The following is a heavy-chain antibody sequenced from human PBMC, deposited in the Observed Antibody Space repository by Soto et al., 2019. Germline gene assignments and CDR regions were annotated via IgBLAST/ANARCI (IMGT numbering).Heavy chain of an antibody. Sequence: EVQLVQSGGGLGQPGGSLRLSCVASGFNFSTHSMNWVRQAPGKGLQWVSYISRSGSSANYPDSVKGRFTISRDNGKNSLYLQINSLRDEDAAVYYCTRDLVLVTSATGAFEVWGQGSMVTVSS. CDR3: TRDLVLVTSATGAFEV. V-gene: IGHV3-48*02. D-gene: IGHD2-8*02. CDR1: GFNFSTHS. CDR2: ISRSGSSA. J-gene: IGHJ3*01.